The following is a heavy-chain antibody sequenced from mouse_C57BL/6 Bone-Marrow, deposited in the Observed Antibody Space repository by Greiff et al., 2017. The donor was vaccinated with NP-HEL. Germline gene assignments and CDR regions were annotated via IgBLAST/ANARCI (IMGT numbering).Heavy chain of an antibody. CDR1: GYTFTSYD. Sequence: VQLQQSGPELVKPGASVKLSCKASGYTFTSYDINWVKQRPGQGLEWIVWIYPRDGSTKYNEKFKGKATLTVDTSSSTAYMELHSLTSEDSAVYFCARGTVVAAYWYFDVWGTGTTVTVSS. D-gene: IGHD1-1*01. CDR3: ARGTVVAAYWYFDV. J-gene: IGHJ1*03. CDR2: IYPRDGST. V-gene: IGHV1-85*01.